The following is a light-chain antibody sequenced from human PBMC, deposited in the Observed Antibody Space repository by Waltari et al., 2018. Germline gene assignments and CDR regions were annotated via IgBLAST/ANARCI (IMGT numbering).Light chain of an antibody. CDR2: GAS. Sequence: DIQMTQSPSSLSASVGDRVTITCRASQSISKYLNWYKQKPGKAPKLLIYGASSLQSGVPPRFSGSGFGTNFTLTISSLQPDDFATYYCQQYSSFSTFGLGTKV. V-gene: IGKV1-39*01. CDR1: QSISKY. CDR3: QQYSSFST. J-gene: IGKJ1*01.